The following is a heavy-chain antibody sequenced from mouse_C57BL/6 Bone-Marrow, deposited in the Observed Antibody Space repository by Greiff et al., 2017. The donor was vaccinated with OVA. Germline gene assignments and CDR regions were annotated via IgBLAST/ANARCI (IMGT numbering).Heavy chain of an antibody. CDR2: IYPGSGST. D-gene: IGHD1-1*01. Sequence: VQLQQPGAELVKPGASVKMSCKASGYTFTSYWITWVKQRPGQGLEWIGDIYPGSGSTNYNEKFKSKATLTVDTSSSTAYMQLSSLTSEDSAVDDCARDYGSSPYFDYWGQGTTLTVSS. J-gene: IGHJ2*01. CDR3: ARDYGSSPYFDY. V-gene: IGHV1-55*01. CDR1: GYTFTSYW.